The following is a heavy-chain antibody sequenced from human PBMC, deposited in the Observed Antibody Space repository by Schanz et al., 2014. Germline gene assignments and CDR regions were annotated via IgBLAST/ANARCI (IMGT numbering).Heavy chain of an antibody. Sequence: QVQLVQSGSELKKPGASVKVSCKASGYTFTSYSMNWVRQAPGQGLEWMGWINPSSGGTNYAQKFQGRVTMTRDTSISTAYMELSRLGSDDTAIYYCAREICSGTRCGQRYDPWGQGTLVTVSS. V-gene: IGHV1-2*02. D-gene: IGHD2-2*01. CDR3: AREICSGTRCGQRYDP. J-gene: IGHJ5*02. CDR1: GYTFTSYS. CDR2: INPSSGGT.